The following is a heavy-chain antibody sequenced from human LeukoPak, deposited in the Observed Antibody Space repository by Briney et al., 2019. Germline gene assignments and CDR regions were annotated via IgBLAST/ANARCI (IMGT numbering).Heavy chain of an antibody. J-gene: IGHJ4*02. CDR1: GFTFSSYE. D-gene: IGHD3-10*01. V-gene: IGHV3-48*03. CDR2: ISSSGSTI. CDR3: AREASPLLWFGELFD. Sequence: GGSLRLSCAASGFTFSSYEMNWVRQAPGKGLEWVSYISSSGSTIYYADSVKGRFTISRDNAKNSLYLQMNSLRAEDTAVYYCAREASPLLWFGELFDWGQGTLVTVSS.